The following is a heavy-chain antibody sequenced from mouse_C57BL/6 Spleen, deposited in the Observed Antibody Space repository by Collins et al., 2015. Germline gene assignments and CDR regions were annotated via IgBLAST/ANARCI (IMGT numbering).Heavy chain of an antibody. CDR1: GYAFSSYW. Sequence: QVQLQQSGAELVKPGASVKISCKASGYAFSSYWMNWVKQRPGKGLEWIGQIYPGDGDTNYNREFKDKATLTADKSSSTAYMQLSSLTSEDSAVYFCARKSYDPSMDYWGQGTSVTVSS. V-gene: IGHV1-80*01. D-gene: IGHD2-12*01. CDR2: IYPGDGDT. CDR3: ARKSYDPSMDY. J-gene: IGHJ4*01.